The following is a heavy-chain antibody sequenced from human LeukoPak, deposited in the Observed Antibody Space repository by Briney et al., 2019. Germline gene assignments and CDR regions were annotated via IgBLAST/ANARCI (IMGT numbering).Heavy chain of an antibody. CDR3: ARGVAFWSGPWGWFDP. CDR1: GGSISSYY. CDR2: IYTSGST. D-gene: IGHD3-3*01. Sequence: SETLSLTCTVSGGSISSYYWSWIRQPPGKGREWIGYIYTSGSTNYNPSLKSRVTISVDTSKNQFSLKLSTVTAADTAVYYCARGVAFWSGPWGWFDPWGQGTLVTVSS. J-gene: IGHJ5*02. V-gene: IGHV4-4*09.